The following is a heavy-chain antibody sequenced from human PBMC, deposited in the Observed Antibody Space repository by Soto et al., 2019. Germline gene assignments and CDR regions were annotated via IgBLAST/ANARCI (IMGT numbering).Heavy chain of an antibody. D-gene: IGHD2-2*01. J-gene: IGHJ4*01. CDR1: GFSLNTHGVG. CDR2: IYWDDDK. CDR3: AHLLGGCSSDTCPRHRFHY. Sequence: QITLKESGPTLVKPTQTLTLTCTFSGFSLNTHGVGLGWIRQSPGKALEWLALIYWDDDKRYSPSLKNRLTITKDTSKTPMVSTMTFMDPVDTATYYCAHLLGGCSSDTCPRHRFHYWGHGALVTVSS. V-gene: IGHV2-5*02.